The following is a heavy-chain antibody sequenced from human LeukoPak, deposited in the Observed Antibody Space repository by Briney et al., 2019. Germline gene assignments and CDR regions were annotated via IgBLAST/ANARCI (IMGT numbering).Heavy chain of an antibody. D-gene: IGHD6-19*01. J-gene: IGHJ4*02. CDR3: ARVTSIGSPNYFDY. CDR1: GYTFTSYA. V-gene: IGHV1-18*01. CDR2: ISAYNGNT. Sequence: ASVKVSCKASGYTFTSYAMDWVRQAPGQGLEWMGWISAYNGNTNYAQKLQGRVTMTTDTSTSTAYMELRSLRSDDTAVYYCARVTSIGSPNYFDYWGQGTLVTVSS.